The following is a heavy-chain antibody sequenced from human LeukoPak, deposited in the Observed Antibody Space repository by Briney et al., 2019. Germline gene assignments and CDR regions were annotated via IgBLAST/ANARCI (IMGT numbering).Heavy chain of an antibody. Sequence: GESLKISCKGSGYSFTSYWIGWVRQMPGKGLEWMGIIYPGDSDTGYSPSFQGQVTISADKSISTAYLQWSSLKASDTAMYYSARLYSSSSPGMDVWGQGTTVTVSS. J-gene: IGHJ6*02. CDR3: ARLYSSSSPGMDV. V-gene: IGHV5-51*01. D-gene: IGHD6-6*01. CDR2: IYPGDSDT. CDR1: GYSFTSYW.